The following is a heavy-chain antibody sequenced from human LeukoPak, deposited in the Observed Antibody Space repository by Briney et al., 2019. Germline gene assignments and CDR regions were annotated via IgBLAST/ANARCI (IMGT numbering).Heavy chain of an antibody. V-gene: IGHV1-2*02. D-gene: IGHD3-16*01. Sequence: ASGKVSCKASGYKFTYDYMHWGRQAPGQGLGFIGLINPDSGFTNYSQKFKGTVTMTRETSISAGYLEVRSLTSDDTAVYYCAPAAEAYTSWWKVWGQGTLVTVSS. CDR3: APAAEAYTSWWKV. CDR2: INPDSGFT. CDR1: GYKFTYDY. J-gene: IGHJ4*02.